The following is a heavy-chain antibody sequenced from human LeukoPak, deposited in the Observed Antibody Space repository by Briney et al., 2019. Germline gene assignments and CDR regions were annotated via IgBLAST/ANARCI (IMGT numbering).Heavy chain of an antibody. D-gene: IGHD6-19*01. CDR2: ISGSGGST. J-gene: IGHJ4*02. V-gene: IGHV3-23*01. Sequence: GGSLRLSCAASGFTFSSYALSWVRQAPGKGLEWVSAISGSGGSTYYADSVKGRFTISRDNSKNTLYLQMNSLRAEDTAVYYCAKAEWGPVAASFDYWGQGTLVTVSS. CDR3: AKAEWGPVAASFDY. CDR1: GFTFSSYA.